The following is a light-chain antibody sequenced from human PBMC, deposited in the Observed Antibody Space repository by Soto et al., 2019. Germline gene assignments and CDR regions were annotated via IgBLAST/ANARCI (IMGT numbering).Light chain of an antibody. CDR3: QQRSNWPLSIT. CDR2: DAG. V-gene: IGKV3-11*01. Sequence: EIVLTQSPATLSLSPGERATLSCRASQSVTTYLAWYQHKPGQAPRLLIYDAGNRATGIPARFSGSGYGTDFTLNISSLEPEDFAVYYCQQRSNWPLSITFGQGKRLEMK. CDR1: QSVTTY. J-gene: IGKJ5*01.